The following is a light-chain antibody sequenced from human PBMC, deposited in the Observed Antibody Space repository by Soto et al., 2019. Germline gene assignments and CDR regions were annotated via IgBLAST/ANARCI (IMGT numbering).Light chain of an antibody. V-gene: IGKV1-39*01. CDR1: QSISSY. J-gene: IGKJ1*01. CDR2: AAS. Sequence: DIQITQSPSSLSASVVDRVTITCRASQSISSYLNWYQQKPGKAPKLLIYAASSLQSGVPSRFSGSGSGTDFTLTISSLQPEDFATYYCQQSYSTLSWAFGQGTKVDI. CDR3: QQSYSTLSWA.